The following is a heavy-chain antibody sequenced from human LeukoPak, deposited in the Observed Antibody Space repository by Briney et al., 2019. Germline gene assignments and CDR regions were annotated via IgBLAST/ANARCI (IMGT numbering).Heavy chain of an antibody. V-gene: IGHV1-69*02. J-gene: IGHJ5*02. CDR1: GGTFSSYT. CDR3: ARGLRANWFDP. CDR2: IIPILGIA. Sequence: SVKVSCKASGGTFSSYTISWVRQAPGQGLEWMGRIIPILGIANYAQKFQGRVTMTRNTSISTAYMELSSLRSEDTAVYYCARGLRANWFDPWGQGTLVTVSS.